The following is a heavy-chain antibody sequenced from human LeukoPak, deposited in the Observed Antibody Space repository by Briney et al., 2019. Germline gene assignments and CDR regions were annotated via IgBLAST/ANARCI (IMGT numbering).Heavy chain of an antibody. D-gene: IGHD3-10*01. CDR3: PRTSRHFYGSGTNLTPWPAGMDV. V-gene: IGHV4-59*01. CDR1: VGSMRGFF. J-gene: IGHJ6*04. Sequence: SQSLCLTCAVSVGSMRGFFWTCIPHPPGRELGSSGDIYYSGGSTKYNASHKSRVPISVPTYKSQFSLNLNSATGADTAVYYCPRTSRHFYGSGTNLTPWPAGMDVWGEGTTVTVSS. CDR2: IYYSGGST.